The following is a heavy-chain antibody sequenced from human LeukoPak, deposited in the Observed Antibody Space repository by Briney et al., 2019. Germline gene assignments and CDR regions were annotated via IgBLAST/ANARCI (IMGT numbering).Heavy chain of an antibody. V-gene: IGHV3-23*01. CDR3: AKGYGMDV. CDR2: ITGRGGST. Sequence: SGGSLRLSCAASGFTFSSYSMNWVRQAPGKGLEWVSAITGRGGSTYSADSVKGRFTISRDDSKNTLYLQMNSLRAEDTAVYYCAKGYGMDVWGQGTTVTVSS. J-gene: IGHJ6*02. CDR1: GFTFSSYS.